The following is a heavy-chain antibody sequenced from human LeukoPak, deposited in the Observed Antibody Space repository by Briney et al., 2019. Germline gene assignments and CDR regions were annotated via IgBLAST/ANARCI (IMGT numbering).Heavy chain of an antibody. D-gene: IGHD6-13*01. J-gene: IGHJ4*02. CDR1: GFSFSGYG. V-gene: IGHV3-33*06. CDR3: AKVVQYTASTGTGLDY. Sequence: GGSLRLSCAASGFSFSGYGMHWVRQGPGKGLDWVAVIWYDGSYKYYADSVKGRFTISRDNSKNTLYLQMNSLRAEDTAIYYCAKVVQYTASTGTGLDYWGQGTLVTVSS. CDR2: IWYDGSYK.